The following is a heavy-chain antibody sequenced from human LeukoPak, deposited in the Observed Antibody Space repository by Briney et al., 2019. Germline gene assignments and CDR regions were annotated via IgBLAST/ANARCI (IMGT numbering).Heavy chain of an antibody. D-gene: IGHD6-13*01. CDR1: GGIFSSYA. J-gene: IGHJ4*02. CDR2: IIPSFGTA. Sequence: GASVKVSCKASGGIFSSYAISWVRQAAGQGLEGMGGIIPSFGTANYAQKFPGRVTITTDESTSTAYMELSSLRSEDTAVHYCARRFSSRCYYFAYWGQGTLVTVSS. V-gene: IGHV1-69*05. CDR3: ARRFSSRCYYFAY.